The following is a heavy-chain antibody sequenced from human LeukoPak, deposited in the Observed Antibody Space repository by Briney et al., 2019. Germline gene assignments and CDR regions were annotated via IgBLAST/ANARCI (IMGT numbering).Heavy chain of an antibody. V-gene: IGHV1-69*04. J-gene: IGHJ5*02. Sequence: SVKVSCKVSGGTFSSYAISWVRQAPGQGLEWMGRIIPILGIANYAQKFQGRATITADKSTSTAYMELSSLRSEDTAVYYCARGGIGGTMIGNWFDPWGQGTLVTVSS. CDR3: ARGGIGGTMIGNWFDP. CDR2: IIPILGIA. CDR1: GGTFSSYA. D-gene: IGHD3-22*01.